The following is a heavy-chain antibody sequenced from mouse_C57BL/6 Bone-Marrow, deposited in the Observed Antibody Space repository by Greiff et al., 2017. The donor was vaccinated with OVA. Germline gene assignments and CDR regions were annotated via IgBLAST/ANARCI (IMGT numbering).Heavy chain of an antibody. V-gene: IGHV1-66*01. D-gene: IGHD2-5*01. J-gene: IGHJ4*01. Sequence: QVQLQQSGPELVKPGASVKISCKASGYSFTSYYIHWVKQRPGQGLEWIGWIYPGSGNTKYNEKFKGKATPTADTSSSTAYMQLSSLTSEDSAVYYCARSYSNYEAMDYWGQGTSVTVSS. CDR2: IYPGSGNT. CDR3: ARSYSNYEAMDY. CDR1: GYSFTSYY.